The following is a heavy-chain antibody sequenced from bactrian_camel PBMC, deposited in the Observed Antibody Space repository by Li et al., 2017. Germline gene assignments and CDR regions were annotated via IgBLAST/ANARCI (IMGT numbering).Heavy chain of an antibody. Sequence: VQLVESGGGSVQAGGSLRLSCVVSGVPYGTDCVGWFRQAPRKEREGVAAIDTGDGSTYYLNSVRGRFTVSRDNAKNTAYLQMNSLKSEDTALYFCATGEGFDCSGAYCSLHYWGQGTQVTVS. V-gene: IGHV3S1*01. CDR3: ATGEGFDCSGAYCSLHY. CDR1: GVPYGTDC. D-gene: IGHD3*01. J-gene: IGHJ4*01. CDR2: IDTGDGST.